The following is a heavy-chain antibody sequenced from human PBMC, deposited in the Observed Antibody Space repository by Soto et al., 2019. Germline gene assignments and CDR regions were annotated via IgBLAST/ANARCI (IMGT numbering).Heavy chain of an antibody. Sequence: ASVKVSCKASGYTFTSYGISWVRQAPGQGLEWMGWISAYNGNTNYAQKLQGRVTMTTDTSTSTAYMELRSLRSDDTAVYYCASPPIDYYYGSGAAFDIWGHGTMVTVSS. CDR1: GYTFTSYG. CDR2: ISAYNGNT. V-gene: IGHV1-18*04. CDR3: ASPPIDYYYGSGAAFDI. J-gene: IGHJ3*02. D-gene: IGHD3-10*01.